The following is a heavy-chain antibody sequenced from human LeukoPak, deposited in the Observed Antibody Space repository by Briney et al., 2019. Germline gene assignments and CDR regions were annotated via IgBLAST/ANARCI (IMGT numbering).Heavy chain of an antibody. D-gene: IGHD6-6*01. CDR3: AKGGRTGSSHPMDV. CDR1: GFTVSSNY. Sequence: GGSLRLSCAASGFTVSSNYMSWVRQAPGKGLEWVSAISGSGGSTYYADSVKGRFTISRDNSKNTLYLQMNSLRAEDTAVYYCAKGGRTGSSHPMDVWGKGTTVTVSS. J-gene: IGHJ6*03. V-gene: IGHV3-23*01. CDR2: ISGSGGST.